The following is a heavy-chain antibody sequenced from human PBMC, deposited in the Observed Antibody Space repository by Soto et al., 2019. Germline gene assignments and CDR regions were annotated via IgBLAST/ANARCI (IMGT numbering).Heavy chain of an antibody. CDR3: ARVRDSSSWPPGHDAFDI. J-gene: IGHJ3*02. D-gene: IGHD6-13*01. CDR1: GGSISSYY. Sequence: SETLSLTCTVSGGSISSYYWSWIRKPPGKGLEWIGYIYYSGSTNYNPSLKSRVTISVDTSKNQFSLKLSSVTAADTAVYYCARVRDSSSWPPGHDAFDIWGQGTMVTVSS. V-gene: IGHV4-59*01. CDR2: IYYSGST.